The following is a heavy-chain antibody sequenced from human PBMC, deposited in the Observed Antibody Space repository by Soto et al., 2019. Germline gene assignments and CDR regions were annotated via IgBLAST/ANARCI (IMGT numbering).Heavy chain of an antibody. Sequence: EASVKVSCKASGYTFTSYAMHWVRQAPGQRLEWMGWINAGNGNTKYSQKFQGRVTITRDTSASTAYMELSSLRSEDTAMYYCARSVVIPTAPDYWGQGTLVTVSS. J-gene: IGHJ4*02. V-gene: IGHV1-3*01. CDR2: INAGNGNT. CDR3: ARSVVIPTAPDY. CDR1: GYTFTSYA. D-gene: IGHD2-2*01.